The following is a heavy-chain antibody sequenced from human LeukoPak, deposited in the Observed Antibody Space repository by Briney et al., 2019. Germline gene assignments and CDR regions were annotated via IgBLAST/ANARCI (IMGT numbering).Heavy chain of an antibody. V-gene: IGHV3-21*01. Sequence: KPGGSLRLSWAASGFTFSSYSMNWVRQAPGKGLEWVSSISSSSSYIYYADSVKGRFTISRDNAKNSLYLQMNSLRAEDTAVYYCARDHSIVVVPAAMFVPFDYWGQGTLVTVSS. D-gene: IGHD2-2*01. CDR1: GFTFSSYS. CDR2: ISSSSSYI. J-gene: IGHJ4*02. CDR3: ARDHSIVVVPAAMFVPFDY.